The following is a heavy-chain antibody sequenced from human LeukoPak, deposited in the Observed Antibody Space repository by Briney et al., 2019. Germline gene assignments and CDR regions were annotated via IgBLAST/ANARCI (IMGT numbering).Heavy chain of an antibody. CDR2: IRYDGNTK. CDR3: ARFAAGGSYYYYMDV. V-gene: IGHV3-30*02. Sequence: GGSLRLSCAASGFSFSYYGMHWVRQVPGKRLEWVAFIRYDGNTKYYADSVKGRFTISRDNAKNSLYLQMNSLRADDTAVYYCARFAAGGSYYYYMDVWGKGTTVTVSS. J-gene: IGHJ6*03. CDR1: GFSFSYYG. D-gene: IGHD3-10*01.